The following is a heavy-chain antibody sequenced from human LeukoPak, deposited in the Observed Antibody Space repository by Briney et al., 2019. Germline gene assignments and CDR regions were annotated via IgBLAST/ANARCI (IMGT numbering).Heavy chain of an antibody. V-gene: IGHV5-51*01. D-gene: IGHD2-15*01. Sequence: GESLKISCKGSGYSFTSYWIGWVRQMPGKGLEWMGIIYPGDSDTRYSPSFQGQVTISADKSISTAYLQWSSLKASDTAMYYCARQEYCSGGSCYAWFDPWGQGTLVTVSS. J-gene: IGHJ5*02. CDR2: IYPGDSDT. CDR3: ARQEYCSGGSCYAWFDP. CDR1: GYSFTSYW.